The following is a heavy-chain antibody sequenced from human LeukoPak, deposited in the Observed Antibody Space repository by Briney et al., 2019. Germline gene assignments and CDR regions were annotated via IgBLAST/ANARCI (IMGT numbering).Heavy chain of an antibody. CDR3: ARLIVTDAFDI. J-gene: IGHJ3*02. Sequence: SETLSLTCTVSGGSISSYYWSWIRQPPGKGLEWIGYIYYSGSTNYNPSLKSRVTMSVDTSKNQFSLKLSSVTAADTAVYYCARLIVTDAFDIWGQGTMVTVSS. CDR1: GGSISSYY. CDR2: IYYSGST. V-gene: IGHV4-59*01. D-gene: IGHD2-21*01.